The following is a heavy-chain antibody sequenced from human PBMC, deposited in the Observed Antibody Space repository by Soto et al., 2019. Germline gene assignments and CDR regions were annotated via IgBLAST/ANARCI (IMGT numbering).Heavy chain of an antibody. Sequence: QVQLVQSGAEVKKPGASVKVSCKASGYTFTSYDITWVRQATGQGLEWMGWINPNSGNTAYAQKFQGRVTMTRNSTITSAYMELSSLRSVDTAVYYCAREGGRGMDVWGQGTTVTVSS. CDR3: AREGGRGMDV. CDR2: INPNSGNT. D-gene: IGHD3-16*01. J-gene: IGHJ6*02. V-gene: IGHV1-8*02. CDR1: GYTFTSYD.